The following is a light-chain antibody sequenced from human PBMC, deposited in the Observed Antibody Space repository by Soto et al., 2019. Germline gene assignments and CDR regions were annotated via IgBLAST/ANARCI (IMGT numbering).Light chain of an antibody. CDR3: LQYNSYPPT. CDR1: QSISNW. V-gene: IGKV1-5*01. J-gene: IGKJ1*01. CDR2: AVS. Sequence: DIQMTQSPSTLPASVGDRVTITCRASQSISNWLAWYQQKPGTAPKRLIYAVSSLQSGVPSRFSGSGSGTEFTLTISSLQPEDFATYYCLQYNSYPPTFGQGTKVDIK.